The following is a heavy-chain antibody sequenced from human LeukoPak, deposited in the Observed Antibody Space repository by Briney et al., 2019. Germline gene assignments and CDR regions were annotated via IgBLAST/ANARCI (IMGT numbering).Heavy chain of an antibody. CDR2: ISYDGSNK. V-gene: IGHV3-30-3*01. J-gene: IGHJ4*02. CDR3: ARSGDSIAAEDY. D-gene: IGHD6-13*01. Sequence: GGSLRLSCAASGLTFSSYAMHWVRQAPGKGLEWVAVISYDGSNKYYADSVKGRFTISRDNSKNTLYLQMNSLRAEDTAVCYCARSGDSIAAEDYWGQGTLVTVSS. CDR1: GLTFSSYA.